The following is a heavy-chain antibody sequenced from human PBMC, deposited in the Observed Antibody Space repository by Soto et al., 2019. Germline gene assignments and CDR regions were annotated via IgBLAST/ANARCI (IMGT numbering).Heavy chain of an antibody. Sequence: QEQLVQSGGGVVQPGRSLRLSCAASGFIFSSYGMHWVRQAPGKGLEWVAVISYDGSNEYYADSVQGRFTISRDNSKQKLFLQMNSMRTEDTSVYFCATLVCEGIILVRPSGGTGEYWGQRTLVTVSS. CDR2: ISYDGSNE. D-gene: IGHD2-8*02. CDR1: GFIFSSYG. CDR3: ATLVCEGIILVRPSGGTGEY. J-gene: IGHJ4*02. V-gene: IGHV3-30*03.